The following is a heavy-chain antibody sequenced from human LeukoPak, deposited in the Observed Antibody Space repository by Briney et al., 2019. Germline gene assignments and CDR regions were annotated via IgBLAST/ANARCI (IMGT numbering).Heavy chain of an antibody. CDR2: IYYNGRT. J-gene: IGHJ6*03. CDR1: GDSISSSHYY. Sequence: SETLSLTCTVYGDSISSSHYYWGWIRQPPGKGLEWIGSIYYNGRTYYNPSLKSRVTTSVDTSKNQFSLKLSSVTAADTAVYYCARDRANASGEYYYHYYMDVWGKGTTVTVSS. D-gene: IGHD3-10*01. V-gene: IGHV4-39*07. CDR3: ARDRANASGEYYYHYYMDV.